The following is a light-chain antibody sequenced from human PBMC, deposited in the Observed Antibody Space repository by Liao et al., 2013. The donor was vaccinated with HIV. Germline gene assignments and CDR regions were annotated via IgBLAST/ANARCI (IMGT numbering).Light chain of an antibody. V-gene: IGLV3-21*01. Sequence: SYELTQPPSVSVAPGKTATITCEKDNIETKSVHWYQQKAGQAPVMVISYDTDRPSGIPGRFSGSNSGNTATLTISEVEAGDEADYYCQVWDSKRDYVFGAGTKVTVL. CDR3: QVWDSKRDYV. CDR2: YDT. CDR1: NIETKS. J-gene: IGLJ1*01.